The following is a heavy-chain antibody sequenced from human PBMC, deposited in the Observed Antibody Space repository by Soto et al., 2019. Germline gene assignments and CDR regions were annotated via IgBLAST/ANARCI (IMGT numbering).Heavy chain of an antibody. CDR3: ARMGEQLAYYYYYRMDV. Sequence: PSETLSLTCTVSGGSISSGGYYWSWIRQHPGKGLEWIGYIYYSGSTYYNPSLKSRVTISVDTSKNQFSLKLSSVTAADTAVYYCARMGEQLAYYYYYRMDVWGQGTTVTVSS. D-gene: IGHD6-6*01. CDR2: IYYSGST. CDR1: GGSISSGGYY. J-gene: IGHJ6*02. V-gene: IGHV4-31*03.